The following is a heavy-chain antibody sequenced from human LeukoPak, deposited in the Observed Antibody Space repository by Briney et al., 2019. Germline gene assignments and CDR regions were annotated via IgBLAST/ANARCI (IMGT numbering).Heavy chain of an antibody. D-gene: IGHD3-10*01. CDR3: ARGYYYGSGSYYFDC. CDR2: IKQDGSEK. V-gene: IGHV3-7*01. J-gene: IGHJ4*02. CDR1: GFTFSSYW. Sequence: GGSLRLSCAASGFTFSSYWMSWVRQAPGKGLEWVANIKQDGSEKFYVDSVKGRFTISRDNAKNSLYLQMNSLRAEDTAVYYCARGYYYGSGSYYFDCWGQGTLVTVSS.